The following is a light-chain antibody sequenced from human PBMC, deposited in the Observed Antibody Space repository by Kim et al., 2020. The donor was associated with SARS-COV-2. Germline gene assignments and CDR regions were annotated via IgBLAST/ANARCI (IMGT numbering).Light chain of an antibody. Sequence: GQRVTISGSGSSSTIGDNPVSWYQQLPGMAPKLIIYGYDQRPSGFPDRFSVSKSGTSASLAISGLQSGDDGDYFCSTWDDSLYGRVFGGGTQLTVL. CDR1: SSTIGDNP. V-gene: IGLV1-44*01. CDR3: STWDDSLYGRV. J-gene: IGLJ3*02. CDR2: GYD.